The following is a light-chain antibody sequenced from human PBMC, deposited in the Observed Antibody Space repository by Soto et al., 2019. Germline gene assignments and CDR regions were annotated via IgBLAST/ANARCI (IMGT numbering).Light chain of an antibody. J-gene: IGKJ5*01. Sequence: DIRMTHSPSSLSASVGVTVTITCRASQSISSHLNWYQQKPGKAPNLLMYTASNLQSGVPSRFSGSGSGTDFTLTISSLQPEDFATYYCQQSYSTPISFGQGTRLENK. V-gene: IGKV1-39*01. CDR3: QQSYSTPIS. CDR1: QSISSH. CDR2: TAS.